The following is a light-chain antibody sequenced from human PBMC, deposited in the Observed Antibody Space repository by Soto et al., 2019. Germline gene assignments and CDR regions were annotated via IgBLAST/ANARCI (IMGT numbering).Light chain of an antibody. V-gene: IGLV2-14*01. Sequence: QSALTQPGSVSGSPGQSITISCTGTSGDIGSYNRVSWYQQHPGKAPKLIIYEVTDRPSGVSNRFSGSKSGNTASLTISGLQAKDEADYYCSSYTNITTRACVFGTGTKLTV. CDR1: SGDIGSYNR. CDR2: EVT. J-gene: IGLJ1*01. CDR3: SSYTNITTRACV.